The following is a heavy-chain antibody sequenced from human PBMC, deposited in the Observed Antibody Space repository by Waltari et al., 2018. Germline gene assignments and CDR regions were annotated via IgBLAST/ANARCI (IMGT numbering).Heavy chain of an antibody. Sequence: QVQLVQSGAEVKKPGASVKVSCKASGYTFTGYYMHWVRQAPGQGLEWMGWISAYNGNTNYAQKLQGRVTMTTDTSTSTAYMELRSLRSDDTAVYYCARDPRAAAGTGENWFDPWGQGTLVTVSS. J-gene: IGHJ5*02. V-gene: IGHV1-18*04. CDR3: ARDPRAAAGTGENWFDP. D-gene: IGHD6-13*01. CDR1: GYTFTGYY. CDR2: ISAYNGNT.